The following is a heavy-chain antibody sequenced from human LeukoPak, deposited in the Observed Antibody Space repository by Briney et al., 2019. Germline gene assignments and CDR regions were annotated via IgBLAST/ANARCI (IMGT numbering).Heavy chain of an antibody. V-gene: IGHV3-30*18. CDR2: ISNDGSNK. CDR3: AKSGIAAAGQRGYFDY. Sequence: GGSLRLTCAASGFTFSTYGIHWVRQAPGKGLEWVAVISNDGSNKYYADSVKGRFTISRDNSKNTVYLQMNSLRGEDTAVYYCAKSGIAAAGQRGYFDYWGQGTLVTVSS. CDR1: GFTFSTYG. D-gene: IGHD6-13*01. J-gene: IGHJ4*02.